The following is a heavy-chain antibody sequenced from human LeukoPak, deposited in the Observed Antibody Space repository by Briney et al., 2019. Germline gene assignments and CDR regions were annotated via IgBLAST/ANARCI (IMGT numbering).Heavy chain of an antibody. CDR2: INTKSGGT. CDR1: GYTFTGYY. J-gene: IGHJ5*02. V-gene: IGHV1-2*02. CDR3: ARAEYGDSREKYNWFDP. D-gene: IGHD4-17*01. Sequence: ASVKVSFKSSGYTFTGYYIHWVRQAPGQGIEWMGWINTKSGGTKNAQKFQGRVTMTRDTSISTAYMELRRLRSDDTAVYYCARAEYGDSREKYNWFDPWGQGTLVTVSS.